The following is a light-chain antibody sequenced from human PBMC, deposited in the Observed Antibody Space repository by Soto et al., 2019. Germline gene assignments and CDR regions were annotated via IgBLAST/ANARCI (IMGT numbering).Light chain of an antibody. CDR3: SSYTSSNTYV. V-gene: IGLV2-18*02. CDR2: EVT. Sequence: QSALTQPPSVSGSPRQSVTISCTGTNSDVGRYNRVSWYQQAPGTAPKLMIYEVTNRPSGVPDRFSGSKSGNTASLTIAGLQAEDEADYYCSSYTSSNTYVLGTGTKLTVL. CDR1: NSDVGRYNR. J-gene: IGLJ1*01.